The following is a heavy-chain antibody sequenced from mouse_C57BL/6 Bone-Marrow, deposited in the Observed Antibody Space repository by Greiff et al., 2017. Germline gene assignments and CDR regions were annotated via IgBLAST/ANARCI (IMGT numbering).Heavy chain of an antibody. D-gene: IGHD1-1*01. CDR3: ARSCDALFAY. Sequence: EVQLQQSGAELVKPGASVTLSCTASGFNIKDYYMHWVKQRTEQGLEWIGRIDPEDGATKYAPKFQGKATITADTSSNTAYLQLSSLTSEDTAVYYYARSCDALFAYWGQGTLVTVSA. V-gene: IGHV14-2*01. J-gene: IGHJ3*01. CDR1: GFNIKDYY. CDR2: IDPEDGAT.